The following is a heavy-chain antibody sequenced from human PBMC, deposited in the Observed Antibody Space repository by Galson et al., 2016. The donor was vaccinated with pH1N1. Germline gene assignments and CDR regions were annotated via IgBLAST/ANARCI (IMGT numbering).Heavy chain of an antibody. CDR3: ARVPLRELYYYQGMDV. D-gene: IGHD3-10*01. CDR1: GDTFSNYA. CDR2: IIPKFGST. Sequence: SVKVSCKASGDTFSNYAITWVRQAPGQGLQWMGGIIPKFGSTTESQELEGRVTFSADASTEIVFMELRSLRSEDTAVYYCARVPLRELYYYQGMDVWGQGTTVTVSS. V-gene: IGHV1-69*13. J-gene: IGHJ6*02.